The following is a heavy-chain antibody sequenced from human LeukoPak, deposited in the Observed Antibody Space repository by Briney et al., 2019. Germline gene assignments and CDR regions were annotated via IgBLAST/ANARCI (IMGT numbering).Heavy chain of an antibody. CDR1: GYTFTGYS. D-gene: IGHD3-16*02. V-gene: IGHV1-2*02. CDR2: INPNSGGT. J-gene: IGHJ3*02. Sequence: GASVKVSCKASGYTFTGYSIHWVRQAPGQGLEWMGWINPNSGGTIYAQKFQGRVTMTEDTSTDTAYMELSSLRSEDTAVYYCATLPYMITFGGVIVIYDAFDIWGQGTMVTVSS. CDR3: ATLPYMITFGGVIVIYDAFDI.